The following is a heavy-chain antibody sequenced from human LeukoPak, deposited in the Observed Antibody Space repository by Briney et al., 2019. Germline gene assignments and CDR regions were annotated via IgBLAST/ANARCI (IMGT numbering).Heavy chain of an antibody. D-gene: IGHD3-16*01. CDR1: GGSMTNNGHY. J-gene: IGHJ4*02. CDR3: ADYFSGSMFEY. V-gene: IGHV4-39*01. CDR2: VNYNGRT. Sequence: KPSETLSLTCIVSGGSMTNNGHYWGWVRQSPGKGLEWIGIVNYNGRTSHNPSLKSRVTMSRDTSKNQFSLKLSSVTAADTAKYYCADYFSGSMFEYWGREILVIVS.